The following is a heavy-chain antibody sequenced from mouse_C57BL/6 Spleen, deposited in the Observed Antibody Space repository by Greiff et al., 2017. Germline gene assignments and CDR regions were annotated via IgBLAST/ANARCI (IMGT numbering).Heavy chain of an antibody. CDR2: ISSGSSTI. V-gene: IGHV5-17*01. CDR3: ARGGDYGYAMDY. CDR1: GFTFSDYG. J-gene: IGHJ4*01. D-gene: IGHD2-4*01. Sequence: EVQLVESGGGLVKPGGSLKLSCAASGFTFSDYGMHWVRQAPEKGLEWVAYISSGSSTIYYADTVKGRFPISRDNAKNTLCLQMTSLRSEDTAMYYCARGGDYGYAMDYWGQGTSVTVSS.